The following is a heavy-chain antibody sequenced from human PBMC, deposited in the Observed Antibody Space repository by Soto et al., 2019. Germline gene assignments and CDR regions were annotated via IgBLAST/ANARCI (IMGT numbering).Heavy chain of an antibody. CDR3: ARGSGSGSFDY. J-gene: IGHJ4*02. CDR1: GFTFSSYA. CDR2: ISYDGSNK. Sequence: QVQLVESGGGVVQPGRSLRLSCAASGFTFSSYAMHWVRQAPGKGLEWVAVISYDGSNKYYADSVKGRFTISRDNSKNTRYLQMNSLRAEDPAVYYCARGSGSGSFDYWGQGTLVTVSS. D-gene: IGHD3-10*01. V-gene: IGHV3-30-3*01.